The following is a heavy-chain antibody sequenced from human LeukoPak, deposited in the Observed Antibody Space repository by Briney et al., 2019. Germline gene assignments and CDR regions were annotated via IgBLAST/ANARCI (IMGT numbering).Heavy chain of an antibody. CDR1: GFTVSSNY. V-gene: IGHV3-53*01. CDR2: IYSGGST. D-gene: IGHD3-22*01. Sequence: PGGSLRLSCAASGFTVSSNYMSWVRQAPGKGLEWVSVIYSGGSTYYADSVKGRFTISRDNSKNTLYLQMNSLRAEDTAVYYCARLGYDSSGPFDYWGQGTLVTVSS. CDR3: ARLGYDSSGPFDY. J-gene: IGHJ4*02.